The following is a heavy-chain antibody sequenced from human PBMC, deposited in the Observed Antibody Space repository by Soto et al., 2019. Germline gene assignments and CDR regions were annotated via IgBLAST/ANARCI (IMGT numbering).Heavy chain of an antibody. CDR1: GFTFSSYA. Sequence: GGSLRLSCAASGFTFSSYAMSWVRQAPGKGLEWVSAISGSGGSTYYADSVKGRFTISRDNSKNTLYLQMNSLRAEDTAVYYCAKDPRYCGGDCYSEYFQHWGQAPWSPSPQ. J-gene: IGHJ1*01. D-gene: IGHD2-21*02. V-gene: IGHV3-23*01. CDR2: ISGSGGST. CDR3: AKDPRYCGGDCYSEYFQH.